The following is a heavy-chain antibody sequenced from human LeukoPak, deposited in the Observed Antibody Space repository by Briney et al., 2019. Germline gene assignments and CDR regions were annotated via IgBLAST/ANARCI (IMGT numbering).Heavy chain of an antibody. D-gene: IGHD3-22*01. V-gene: IGHV1-46*01. CDR2: INPSGGST. CDR3: AVTEYYYDSSGYYSFDY. Sequence: GASVKVSCKASGYTFTSYYMHWVRQAPGQGLEWMGIINPSGGSTSYAQKFQGRVTMTTDTSTSTAYMELRSLRSDDTAVYYCAVTEYYYDSSGYYSFDYWGQGTLVTVSS. CDR1: GYTFTSYY. J-gene: IGHJ4*02.